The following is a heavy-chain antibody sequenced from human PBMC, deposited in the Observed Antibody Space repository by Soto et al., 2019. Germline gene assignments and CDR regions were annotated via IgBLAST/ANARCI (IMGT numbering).Heavy chain of an antibody. CDR2: IIPIFGTP. J-gene: IGHJ5*02. CDR3: ARGLECRGYCLDKPTWFGP. CDR1: GCTFSTYP. Sequence: SVKVSFKASGCTFSTYPFSCVRQAPGQVREWMGRIIPIFGTPYYAQKFQGRVTITADRSTSTVYMELSSLGSDDTAVYFCARGLECRGYCLDKPTWFGPWGQGTLVTVSS. V-gene: IGHV1-69*06. D-gene: IGHD2-15*01.